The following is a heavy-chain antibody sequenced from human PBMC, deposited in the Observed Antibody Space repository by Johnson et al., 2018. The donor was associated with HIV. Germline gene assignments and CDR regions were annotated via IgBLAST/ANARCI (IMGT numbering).Heavy chain of an antibody. D-gene: IGHD3-10*01. V-gene: IGHV3-9*01. CDR1: GFTFDDYA. Sequence: VQLVESGGGLVQPGRSLRLSCAASGFTFDDYAMHWVRQAPGKGLEWVSGISWNSGSIGYADSVKGRFTISRDNAKNSLYLKMNSLRAEDTALYYCAKSTHRNLGFGNDAFDIWCQGTLVTVSS. J-gene: IGHJ3*02. CDR3: AKSTHRNLGFGNDAFDI. CDR2: ISWNSGSI.